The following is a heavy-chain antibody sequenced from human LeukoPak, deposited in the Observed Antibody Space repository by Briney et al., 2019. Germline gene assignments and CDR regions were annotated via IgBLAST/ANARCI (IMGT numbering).Heavy chain of an antibody. D-gene: IGHD3-10*01. V-gene: IGHV3-23*01. CDR3: AKEMSRFERFGEEEIDY. CDR1: GFTFTSYS. Sequence: PGGSLRLSCAASGFTFTSYSMNWVRQAPGKGLEWVSTISGGGGSTYYADSVKGRFTISRDNSKNTLYLQMNSLRAEDTAVYYCAKEMSRFERFGEEEIDYWGQGTLVTVSS. J-gene: IGHJ4*02. CDR2: ISGGGGST.